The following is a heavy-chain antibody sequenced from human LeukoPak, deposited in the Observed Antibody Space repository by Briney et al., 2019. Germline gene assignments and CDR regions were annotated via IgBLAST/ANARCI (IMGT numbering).Heavy chain of an antibody. Sequence: GGSLRLPCAASGFTFSSHWMHWVRQAPGKGLVWVSRINSDGSSISYADSVKGRFTISRDNAKNTLYLQMNSLRAEDTAVYYCARRIAAAAAPYYFDYWGQGTLVTVSS. V-gene: IGHV3-74*01. J-gene: IGHJ4*02. CDR2: INSDGSSI. CDR1: GFTFSSHW. CDR3: ARRIAAAAAPYYFDY. D-gene: IGHD6-13*01.